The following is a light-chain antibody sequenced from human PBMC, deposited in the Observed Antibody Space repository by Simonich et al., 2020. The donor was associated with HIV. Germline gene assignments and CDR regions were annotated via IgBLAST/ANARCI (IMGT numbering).Light chain of an antibody. Sequence: QSALTQPASVSGAPGQSITISCTEQSSDVGCYKYVTWYQQHPGKAPKLMIYDVSKRPSGVSKRFSGSKSGNTASLTISGLQAEDEADYYCSSYTSSSTWVFGGGTKLTVL. V-gene: IGLV2-14*01. CDR1: SSDVGCYKY. CDR2: DVS. J-gene: IGLJ3*02. CDR3: SSYTSSSTWV.